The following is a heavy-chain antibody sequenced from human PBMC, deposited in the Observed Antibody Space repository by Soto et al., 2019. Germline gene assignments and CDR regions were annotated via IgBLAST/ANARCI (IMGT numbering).Heavy chain of an antibody. D-gene: IGHD6-19*01. Sequence: EVQLVESGGGLVQPGESLRLSCVVSGFTISSYWMHWVRQAPGKGLVWVSRINGDGSSTNYADSVKGRFTISRDNAKNTLYLKMNTLRAEDTAVYYCAIAVAGPTASAYWGQGNQVTVSS. CDR3: AIAVAGPTASAY. J-gene: IGHJ4*02. CDR1: GFTISSYW. CDR2: INGDGSST. V-gene: IGHV3-74*01.